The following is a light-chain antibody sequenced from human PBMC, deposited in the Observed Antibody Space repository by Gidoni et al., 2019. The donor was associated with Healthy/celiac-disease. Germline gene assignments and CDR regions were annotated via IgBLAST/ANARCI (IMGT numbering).Light chain of an antibody. CDR2: QDS. CDR1: KLWDKY. J-gene: IGLJ1*01. Sequence: SYELTQPPSVSVSPGQPASITCSGDKLWDKYACWYQQKPGQSPVLVIYQDSKRPSGIPERFSGSNSGNTATLTISGTQAMDEADYYCQAWDSSTFYVFGTGTKVTVL. V-gene: IGLV3-1*01. CDR3: QAWDSSTFYV.